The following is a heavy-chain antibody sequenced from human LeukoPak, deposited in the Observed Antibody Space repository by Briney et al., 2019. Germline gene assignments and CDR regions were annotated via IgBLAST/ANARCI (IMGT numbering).Heavy chain of an antibody. V-gene: IGHV3-30*04. CDR1: GFTFSSYA. Sequence: GGSLRLSCAASGFTFSSYAMHWVRQAPGKGLEWVAVISYDGSNKYYADSVKGRFTISRDNSKNTLYLQMNSLRAEDTAVYYCARAGLRLGELFFGYWGQGTLVTVSS. D-gene: IGHD3-16*01. CDR2: ISYDGSNK. CDR3: ARAGLRLGELFFGY. J-gene: IGHJ4*02.